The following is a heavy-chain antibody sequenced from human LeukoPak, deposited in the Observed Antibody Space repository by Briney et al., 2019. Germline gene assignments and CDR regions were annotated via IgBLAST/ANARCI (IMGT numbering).Heavy chain of an antibody. CDR1: GFTISSYA. CDR3: ARGATYYYDSSGVFDY. J-gene: IGHJ4*02. CDR2: ISSNGGST. Sequence: GGSLRLSCAASGFTISSYAMHWVRQAPGKGLEYVSAISSNGGSTYYANSVKGRFTISRDNSKNTLYLQMGSLRAEDMAVYYCARGATYYYDSSGVFDYWGQGTLVTVSS. D-gene: IGHD3-22*01. V-gene: IGHV3-64*01.